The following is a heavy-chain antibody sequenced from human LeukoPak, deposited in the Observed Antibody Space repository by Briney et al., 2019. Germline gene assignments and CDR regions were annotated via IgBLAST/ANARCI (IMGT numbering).Heavy chain of an antibody. CDR3: ARVRVVPAGYFDT. D-gene: IGHD2-2*01. J-gene: IGHJ4*02. CDR1: GFTFSSYW. Sequence: GGSLRLSCAASGFTFSSYWMHWVRQAPGKGLVWVSRINSDGTSAIYADSVRGRFTISRVNTKNTLYLQMNSLGDEDTAVYYCARVRVVPAGYFDTWGQGTLVTVSS. CDR2: INSDGTSA. V-gene: IGHV3-74*01.